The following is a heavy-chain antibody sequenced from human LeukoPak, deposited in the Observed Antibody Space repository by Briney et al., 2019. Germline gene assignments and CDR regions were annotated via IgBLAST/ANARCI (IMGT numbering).Heavy chain of an antibody. Sequence: PGGSLRLSCAASGFTFSGSAMHWVRQASRKGLEWVGRIRTKAYSYATAYAASVKGRFTISRDDSKNTAYLQMNSLKTEDTAVYYCTEIAAVDNYSDYWGQGTLVTVSS. CDR1: GFTFSGSA. D-gene: IGHD6-13*01. V-gene: IGHV3-73*01. CDR2: IRTKAYSYAT. CDR3: TEIAAVDNYSDY. J-gene: IGHJ4*02.